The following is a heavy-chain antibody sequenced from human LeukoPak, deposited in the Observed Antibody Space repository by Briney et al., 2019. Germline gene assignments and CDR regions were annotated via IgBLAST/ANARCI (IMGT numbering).Heavy chain of an antibody. CDR3: ARVLAVVVPAASDY. CDR2: IYYSGST. Sequence: SETLSLTCTVSGGSISSYYWSWIRQPPGKRLERIGYIYYSGSTNYNPSLKSRVTISVDTSKNQFSLKLSSVTAADTAVYYCARVLAVVVPAASDYWGQGTLVTVSS. V-gene: IGHV4-59*01. D-gene: IGHD2-2*01. CDR1: GGSISSYY. J-gene: IGHJ4*02.